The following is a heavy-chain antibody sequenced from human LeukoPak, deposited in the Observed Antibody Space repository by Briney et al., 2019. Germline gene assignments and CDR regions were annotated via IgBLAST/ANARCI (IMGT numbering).Heavy chain of an antibody. D-gene: IGHD6-19*01. CDR1: GFIFSNYA. J-gene: IGHJ4*02. CDR3: AKDNRRHYTSGPNPDSLH. V-gene: IGHV3-9*01. CDR2: ISWNSGSI. Sequence: EPGRSLRLSGAGSGFIFSNYAMHWVRQPPGKGLEWVSGISWNSGSIDYADSVKGRFTISRDNAKNSLYLQMNSLRVEDTAFYYCAKDNRRHYTSGPNPDSLHWGQGALVTVSS.